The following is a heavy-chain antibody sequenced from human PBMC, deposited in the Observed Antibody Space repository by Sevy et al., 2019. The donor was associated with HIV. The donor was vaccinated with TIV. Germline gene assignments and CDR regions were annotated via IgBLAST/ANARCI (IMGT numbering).Heavy chain of an antibody. V-gene: IGHV4-59*08. J-gene: IGHJ4*02. Sequence: SETLSLTCTVSGGSITSLYWNWIRQPPGKGLEWIANIYYNAHINYNPSLKSRFTLSLDTSKNRFSLRLSSVTAADTAMYYCAGENAWGRGYSWGQGTLVTVSS. D-gene: IGHD1-26*01. CDR3: AGENAWGRGYS. CDR2: IYYNAHI. CDR1: GGSITSLY.